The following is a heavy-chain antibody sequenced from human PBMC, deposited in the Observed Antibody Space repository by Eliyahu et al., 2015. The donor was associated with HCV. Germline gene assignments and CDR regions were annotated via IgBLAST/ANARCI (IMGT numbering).Heavy chain of an antibody. CDR2: IYYSGST. Sequence: QVQLQESGPGLVKPSETLSLTCTVSGGSISSYYWSWIRQPPGKGLEWIGYIYYSGSTNYNPSLKSRVTISVDTSKNQFSLKLSSVTAADTAVYYCARLPYYYDSSGYRSYFDYWGQGTLVTVSS. J-gene: IGHJ4*02. CDR3: ARLPYYYDSSGYRSYFDY. D-gene: IGHD3-22*01. V-gene: IGHV4-59*08. CDR1: GGSISSYY.